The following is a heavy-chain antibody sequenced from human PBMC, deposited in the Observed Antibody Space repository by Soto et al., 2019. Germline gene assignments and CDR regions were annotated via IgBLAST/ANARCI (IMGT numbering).Heavy chain of an antibody. J-gene: IGHJ4*02. CDR2: MNPNSGNT. Sequence: ASVKVSCKASGYTFTSYDINWVRQATGQGLEWMGWMNPNSGNTGYAQKFQGRVTMTRNTSISTAYMELSSLRSEDTAVYYCARIYYDILTGYSKLFGYWGQGTLGTVSS. CDR1: GYTFTSYD. D-gene: IGHD3-9*01. V-gene: IGHV1-8*01. CDR3: ARIYYDILTGYSKLFGY.